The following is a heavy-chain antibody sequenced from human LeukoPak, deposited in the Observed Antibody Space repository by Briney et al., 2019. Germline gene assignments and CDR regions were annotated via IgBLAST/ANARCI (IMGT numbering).Heavy chain of an antibody. V-gene: IGHV3-11*06. CDR2: ISSSGDYA. Sequence: GGSLRLSCAVSGFTFSDYYMSWIRQAPGEGLEWVSYISSSGDYATYADSVKGRFTTSRDNAKSSLSLQMNSLRAEDTAVYYCARGAGGEGPHDYWGQGALVTVSS. CDR1: GFTFSDYY. CDR3: ARGAGGEGPHDY. J-gene: IGHJ4*02.